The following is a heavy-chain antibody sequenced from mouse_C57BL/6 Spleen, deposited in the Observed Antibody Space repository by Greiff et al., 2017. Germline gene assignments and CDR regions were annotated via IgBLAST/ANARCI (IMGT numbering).Heavy chain of an antibody. D-gene: IGHD1-1*01. Sequence: EVHLVESGGDLVKPGGSLKLSCAASGFTFSSYGMSWVRQTPDKRLEWVATISSGGSYTYYPDSVKGRFTISRDNAKNTLYLQMSSLKSEDTAMYYCARHIYYYGSSSWYFDVWGTGTTVTVSS. CDR1: GFTFSSYG. CDR3: ARHIYYYGSSSWYFDV. J-gene: IGHJ1*03. CDR2: ISSGGSYT. V-gene: IGHV5-6*01.